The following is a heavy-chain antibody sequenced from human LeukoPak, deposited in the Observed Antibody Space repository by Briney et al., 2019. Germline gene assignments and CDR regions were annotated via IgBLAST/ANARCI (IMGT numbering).Heavy chain of an antibody. V-gene: IGHV3-30-3*01. J-gene: IGHJ4*02. CDR1: GFTFSSYA. CDR2: ISYDGSNK. D-gene: IGHD2-2*01. Sequence: GGSLRLSCAASGFTFSSYAMHWVRQAPGKGLEWVAVISYDGSNKYYADSVKGRFTISRDNPKNTLYLQMNGLRAEDTAVYYCARDDCSSTSCYVLYNWGQGTLVTVSS. CDR3: ARDDCSSTSCYVLYN.